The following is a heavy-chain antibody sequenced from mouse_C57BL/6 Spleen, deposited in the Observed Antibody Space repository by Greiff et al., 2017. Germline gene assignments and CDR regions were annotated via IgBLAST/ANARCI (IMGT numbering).Heavy chain of an antibody. CDR1: GYTFTSYW. Sequence: LQPGAELVKPGASVKLSCKASGYTFTSYWMHWVKQRPGQGLEWIGMIHPNSGSTNYNEKFKSKATLTVDKSSSTAYMQLSSLTSEDSAVYYCARSDDGSFDYWGQGTTLTVSS. CDR3: ARSDDGSFDY. V-gene: IGHV1-64*01. J-gene: IGHJ2*01. D-gene: IGHD2-3*01. CDR2: IHPNSGST.